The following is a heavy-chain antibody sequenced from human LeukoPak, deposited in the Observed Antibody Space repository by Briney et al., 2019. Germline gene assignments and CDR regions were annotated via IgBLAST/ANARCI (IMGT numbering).Heavy chain of an antibody. Sequence: ASVKVSCKASGYTFTSYDINWVRQATGQGLEWMGWMNPNSGNTGYAQKFQGRVTMTRNTSISTAYMELSGLRSEDTAVYYCARAYTRRYDSSGYPWAYWGQGTLVTVSS. CDR3: ARAYTRRYDSSGYPWAY. D-gene: IGHD3-22*01. CDR2: MNPNSGNT. V-gene: IGHV1-8*01. J-gene: IGHJ4*02. CDR1: GYTFTSYD.